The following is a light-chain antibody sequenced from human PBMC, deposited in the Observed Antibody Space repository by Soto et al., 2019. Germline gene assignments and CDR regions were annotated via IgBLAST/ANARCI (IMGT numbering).Light chain of an antibody. Sequence: EIVLTQSPGTLSLSPGGRATLSCRASETVSSGSLAWYQQKPGQAPRLVIYGASSRATGIPDRFSGSGSGTDFTLYISRLEPEDFAVYFCQQYGSSPFTFGGGTKVDIK. CDR2: GAS. J-gene: IGKJ4*01. CDR3: QQYGSSPFT. V-gene: IGKV3-20*01. CDR1: ETVSSGS.